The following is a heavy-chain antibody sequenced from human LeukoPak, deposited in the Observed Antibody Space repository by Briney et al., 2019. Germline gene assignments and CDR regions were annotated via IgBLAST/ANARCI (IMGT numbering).Heavy chain of an antibody. CDR3: ARTTEAHSWRTRYYDYYMDV. CDR2: MYYSGST. V-gene: IGHV4-39*07. J-gene: IGHJ6*03. D-gene: IGHD6-13*01. Sequence: SETLSLTCTVSGGSISSSGYYWGWIRQPPGKGLEWIGSMYYSGSTPYNPSHKSRVTISEDTSKNRFSLKLSSVTAADTAVYYCARTTEAHSWRTRYYDYYMDVWGKGTTVTVSS. CDR1: GGSISSSGYY.